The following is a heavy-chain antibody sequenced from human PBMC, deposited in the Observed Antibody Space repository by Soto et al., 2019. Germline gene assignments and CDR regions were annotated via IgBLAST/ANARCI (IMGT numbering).Heavy chain of an antibody. D-gene: IGHD2-15*01. CDR1: GYTLTSYA. Sequence: ASVKGSCKASGYTLTSYAMHWVRQAPGQRLEWMGWINAGNGNTKYSQKFQGRLTITRDTSASTAYMELSSLRSEDTAVYYCARDLEYCSGGSCYRFDYWGQGTLVTVSS. CDR2: INAGNGNT. J-gene: IGHJ4*02. CDR3: ARDLEYCSGGSCYRFDY. V-gene: IGHV1-3*01.